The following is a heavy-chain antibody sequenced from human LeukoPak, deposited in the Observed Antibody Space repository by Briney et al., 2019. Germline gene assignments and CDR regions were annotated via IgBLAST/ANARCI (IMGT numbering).Heavy chain of an antibody. D-gene: IGHD2-2*01. Sequence: GGSLRLSCAASGFTFSSAWMSWVRQAPGKGLEWVGRIKSKTDGGTTDYAAPVKGRFTISRDDSKNTLYLQMNSLNTEDTAVYYCTTTDIVVVPFFDYWGQGTLVTVSS. V-gene: IGHV3-15*01. J-gene: IGHJ4*02. CDR1: GFTFSSAW. CDR3: TTTDIVVVPFFDY. CDR2: IKSKTDGGTT.